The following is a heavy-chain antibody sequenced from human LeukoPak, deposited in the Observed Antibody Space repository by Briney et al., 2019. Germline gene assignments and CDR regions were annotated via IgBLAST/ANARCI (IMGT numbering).Heavy chain of an antibody. CDR1: GYSFNSQG. D-gene: IGHD6-19*01. CDR3: ARGYSSGWPNYYYYYMDV. CDR2: IDTYNGNT. Sequence: ASVKVSCKASGYSFNSQGMNWVRQAPGQGLEWMGWIDTYNGNTKYAQKFQGRVTITADESTSTAYMELSSLRSEDTAVYYCARGYSSGWPNYYYYYMDVWGKGTTVTISS. V-gene: IGHV1-18*01. J-gene: IGHJ6*03.